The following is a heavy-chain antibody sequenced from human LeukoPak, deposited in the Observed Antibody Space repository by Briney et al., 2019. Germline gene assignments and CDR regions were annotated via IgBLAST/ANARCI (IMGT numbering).Heavy chain of an antibody. CDR1: GGSFSGYY. CDR3: ARGRSYDILTGYWSDY. J-gene: IGHJ4*02. CDR2: IYHSGST. Sequence: PSETLSLTCAVYGGSFSGYYWSWIRQPPGKGLEWIGEIYHSGSTNYNPSLKSRVTISVDTSKNQFSLKLSSVTAADTAVYYCARGRSYDILTGYWSDYWGQGTLVTVSS. V-gene: IGHV4-34*01. D-gene: IGHD3-9*01.